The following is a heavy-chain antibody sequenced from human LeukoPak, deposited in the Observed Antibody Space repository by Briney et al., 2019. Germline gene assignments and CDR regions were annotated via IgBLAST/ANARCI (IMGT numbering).Heavy chain of an antibody. Sequence: AESMQISCKASGYSFTTDCIACVSQMPRKSLEWMGIIYPGDSDTRYSPSFEGQVTFSANKSINTAYLQWSSLKASDTAMYYCARRGVEFDFWGQGTLVTVSS. V-gene: IGHV5-51*01. CDR3: ARRGVEFDF. CDR1: GYSFTTDC. CDR2: IYPGDSDT. J-gene: IGHJ4*02.